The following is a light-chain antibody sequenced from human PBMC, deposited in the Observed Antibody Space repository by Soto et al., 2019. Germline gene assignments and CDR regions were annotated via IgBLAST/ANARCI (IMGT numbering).Light chain of an antibody. CDR2: GAF. CDR1: QSVSSSY. V-gene: IGKV3-20*01. Sequence: IVLTQSPGTLSLSPGERATLSCRASQSVSSSYLAWYQQKPGQAPRLLISGAFNRATGIPDRFSGSGSGTDFTLTISTVEPEDFAVYYCQQYGPSGVTSGVTFGQGTRLDIK. CDR3: QQYGPSGVTSGVT. J-gene: IGKJ5*01.